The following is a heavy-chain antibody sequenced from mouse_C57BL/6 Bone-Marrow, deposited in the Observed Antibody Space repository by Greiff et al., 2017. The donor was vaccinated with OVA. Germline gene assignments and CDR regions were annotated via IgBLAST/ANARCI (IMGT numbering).Heavy chain of an antibody. CDR1: GYTFTSYW. V-gene: IGHV1-72*01. Sequence: QVQLQQPGAELVKPGASVKLSCKASGYTFTSYWMHWVKQRPGRGLEWIGRIDPNSGGTKYNEKFKSKATLTVDKPSSTAYMQLSSLASEDSAVYYCARWTYYDYDGGGYYFDYWGQGTTLTVSS. D-gene: IGHD2-4*01. CDR2: IDPNSGGT. CDR3: ARWTYYDYDGGGYYFDY. J-gene: IGHJ2*01.